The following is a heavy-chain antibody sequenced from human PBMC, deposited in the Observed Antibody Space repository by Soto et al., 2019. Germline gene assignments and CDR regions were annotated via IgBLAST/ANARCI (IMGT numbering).Heavy chain of an antibody. CDR2: IIPIFGTA. Sequence: QVQLVQSGAEVKKPGSSVKVSCKASGGTFSSYAISWVRQAPGQGLEWMGGIIPIFGTANYAQKFQGRVTITADESTTTAYMELSSLRSEDTAVYYCASHYGDYIYYYYGMDVWGQGTTVTVSS. D-gene: IGHD4-17*01. CDR1: GGTFSSYA. CDR3: ASHYGDYIYYYYGMDV. J-gene: IGHJ6*02. V-gene: IGHV1-69*12.